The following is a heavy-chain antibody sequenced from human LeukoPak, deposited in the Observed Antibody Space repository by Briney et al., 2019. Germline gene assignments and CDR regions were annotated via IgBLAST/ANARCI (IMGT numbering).Heavy chain of an antibody. CDR1: GFTFDDYA. CDR3: GILPPGY. V-gene: IGHV3-43D*03. CDR2: ISWDGGST. D-gene: IGHD2-8*02. J-gene: IGHJ4*02. Sequence: GGSLRLSCAASGFTFDDYAMHWVRQAPGKGLEWVSVISWDGGSTYYADSVKGRFTISTDNAKNTLYLHMNSLRAEDTAIYYCGILPPGYWGQGTLVTVAS.